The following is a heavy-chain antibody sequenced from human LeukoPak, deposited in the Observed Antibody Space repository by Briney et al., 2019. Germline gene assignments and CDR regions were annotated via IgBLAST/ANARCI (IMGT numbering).Heavy chain of an antibody. CDR1: GGSISSSSYY. J-gene: IGHJ3*02. Sequence: SETLSLTCTVSGGSISSSSYYWGWIRQPPGKGLEWIGSIYYSGSTNYNPSLKSRVTISVDTSKNQFSLKLSSVTAADTAVYYCARDGGLRALDAFDIWGQGTMVTVSS. V-gene: IGHV4-39*07. D-gene: IGHD3/OR15-3a*01. CDR3: ARDGGLRALDAFDI. CDR2: IYYSGST.